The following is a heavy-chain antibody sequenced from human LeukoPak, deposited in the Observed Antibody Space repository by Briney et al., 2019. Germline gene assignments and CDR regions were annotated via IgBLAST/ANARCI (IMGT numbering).Heavy chain of an antibody. CDR2: IYYSGST. CDR1: GGSFSDSY. D-gene: IGHD3-10*01. V-gene: IGHV4-59*08. Sequence: SETLSLTCGVYGGSFSDSYWGWIRQPPGKGLEWIGYIYYSGSTNYNPSLKSRVTISVDTSKNQFSLKLSSVTAADTAVYYCARAFMVRGVNYYYGMDVWGQGTTVTVSS. CDR3: ARAFMVRGVNYYYGMDV. J-gene: IGHJ6*02.